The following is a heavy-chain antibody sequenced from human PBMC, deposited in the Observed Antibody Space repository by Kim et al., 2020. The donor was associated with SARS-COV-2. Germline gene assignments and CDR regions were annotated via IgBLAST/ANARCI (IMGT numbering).Heavy chain of an antibody. V-gene: IGHV3-7*03. J-gene: IGHJ4*02. CDR3: ARCGSQQLSY. CDR2: IKQDGSEK. CDR1: GFTFSSYW. Sequence: GGSLRLSCAASGFTFSSYWMSWVRQAPGKGLEWVANIKQDGSEKYYVDSVKGRFTISRDNAQNSLYLQMNSLRAEDTGLYYCARCGSQQLSYWGQGTLVTVSS. D-gene: IGHD6-13*01.